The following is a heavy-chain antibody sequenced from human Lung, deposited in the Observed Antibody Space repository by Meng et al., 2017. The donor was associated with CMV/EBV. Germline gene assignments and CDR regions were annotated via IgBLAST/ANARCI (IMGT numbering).Heavy chain of an antibody. Sequence: LXCVASGFTFSSYEMNWVRQAPEKGLEWVSHISSSGYTLHYADSVKGRFTISRDNAKNSLYLQMKNLRPEDTAVYYCARDSISYGSGSFDMFVWGKGTXVTVSS. D-gene: IGHD3-10*01. CDR3: ARDSISYGSGSFDMFV. V-gene: IGHV3-48*03. J-gene: IGHJ6*04. CDR1: GFTFSSYE. CDR2: ISSSGYTL.